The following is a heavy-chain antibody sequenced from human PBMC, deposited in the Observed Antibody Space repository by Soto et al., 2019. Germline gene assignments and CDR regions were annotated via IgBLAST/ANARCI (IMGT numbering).Heavy chain of an antibody. CDR1: GFTFNSYS. V-gene: IGHV3-48*02. J-gene: IGHJ5*02. D-gene: IGHD6-19*01. CDR2: ISSSSTTK. Sequence: EVQLVASGGGLVQPGGSLRLSCAASGFTFNSYSMNWVRQAPGKGLEWVSYISSSSTTKYYTDSVKGRFTFSRDNAKNSLYLQMSRLRDDDTAVYYCARPSSGRENWFDPWGQGTLVTASS. CDR3: ARPSSGRENWFDP.